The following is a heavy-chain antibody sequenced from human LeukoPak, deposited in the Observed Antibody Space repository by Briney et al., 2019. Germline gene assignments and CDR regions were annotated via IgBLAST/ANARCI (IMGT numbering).Heavy chain of an antibody. Sequence: PSETLSLTCTVSGGSISSGTYYWSWIRQPAGKGLEWIGRFYTSGSTNYNPSLKSRVTISVETSKNQFSLKLSSVTAADTAVYYCSRGRDGYNFLNRGEYYYFDYWGQGTLVTVSS. D-gene: IGHD5-24*01. CDR3: SRGRDGYNFLNRGEYYYFDY. J-gene: IGHJ4*02. V-gene: IGHV4-61*02. CDR2: FYTSGST. CDR1: GGSISSGTYY.